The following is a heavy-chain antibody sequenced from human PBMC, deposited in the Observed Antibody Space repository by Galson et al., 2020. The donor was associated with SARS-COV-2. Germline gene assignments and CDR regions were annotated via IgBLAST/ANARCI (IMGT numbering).Heavy chain of an antibody. V-gene: IGHV4-59*01. CDR3: AGGRYSYGYYANCVGP. D-gene: IGHD5-18*01. Sequence: SETLSLTCSVSGGSITSFYWSWIRQPPGKGLEWIGNIDNSGNTHYNPSLKSRVTISIDRFTNQVSLILNSVTAADTAVYYCAGGRYSYGYYANCVGPWGQGTLVTVSS. CDR2: IDNSGNT. CDR1: GGSITSFY. J-gene: IGHJ5*02.